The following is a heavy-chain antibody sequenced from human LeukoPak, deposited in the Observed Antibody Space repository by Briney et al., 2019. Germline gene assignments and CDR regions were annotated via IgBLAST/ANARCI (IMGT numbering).Heavy chain of an antibody. D-gene: IGHD1-26*01. CDR3: ASYSGSYYYYYYGMDV. CDR2: IIPIFGTA. Sequence: SVKVSCKASGGSFSSYAISWVRQAPGQGLEWMGGIIPIFGTANYAQKFQGRVTITADESTSTAYMELSSLRSEDTAVYYCASYSGSYYYYYYGMDVWGQGTTVTVSS. CDR1: GGSFSSYA. V-gene: IGHV1-69*13. J-gene: IGHJ6*02.